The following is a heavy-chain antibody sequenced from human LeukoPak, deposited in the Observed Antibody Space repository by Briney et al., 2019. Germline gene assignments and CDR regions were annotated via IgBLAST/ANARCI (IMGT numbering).Heavy chain of an antibody. D-gene: IGHD5-12*01. Sequence: GGSLRLSCAASGFTFSSYAMSWVRQAPGKGLEWVSAISGSGGSTYYADSVKGRFTISRDNSKNTLYLQMNSLRAEDTAVYYCAKDQEVRGYSGYGNFDYWGQGTLVTVSS. V-gene: IGHV3-23*01. CDR3: AKDQEVRGYSGYGNFDY. CDR2: ISGSGGST. CDR1: GFTFSSYA. J-gene: IGHJ4*02.